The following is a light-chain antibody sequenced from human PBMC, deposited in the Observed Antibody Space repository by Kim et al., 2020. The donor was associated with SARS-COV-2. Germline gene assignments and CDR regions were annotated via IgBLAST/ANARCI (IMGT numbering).Light chain of an antibody. J-gene: IGLJ3*02. V-gene: IGLV7-43*01. CDR1: TGAVTSDNY. CDR3: LLYYGGQGV. Sequence: PGGTLTLTCASSTGAVTSDNYPNWFQQKPGQAPRTLIYSTNVKLSWTPAHFSGFLLGGKAALTLSGVQPEDEADYYCLLYYGGQGVFGGGTQLTVL. CDR2: STN.